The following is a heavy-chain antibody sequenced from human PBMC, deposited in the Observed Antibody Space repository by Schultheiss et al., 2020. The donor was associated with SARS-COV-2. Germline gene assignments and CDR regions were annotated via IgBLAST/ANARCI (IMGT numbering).Heavy chain of an antibody. V-gene: IGHV3-48*03. Sequence: GGSLRLSCAASGFTFSSYEMNWVRQAPGKGLEWVSYISSSSSTIYYADSVKGRFTISRDNAKNSLYLQMNSLRAEDTAVYYCARDPDKYSSSGYYYYGMDVWGQGTTVTVSS. CDR3: ARDPDKYSSSGYYYYGMDV. D-gene: IGHD6-13*01. CDR2: ISSSSSTI. CDR1: GFTFSSYE. J-gene: IGHJ6*02.